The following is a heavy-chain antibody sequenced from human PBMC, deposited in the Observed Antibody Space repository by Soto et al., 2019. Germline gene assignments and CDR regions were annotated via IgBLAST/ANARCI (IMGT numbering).Heavy chain of an antibody. CDR2: ITYDGSRK. J-gene: IGHJ4*02. V-gene: IGHV3-30*18. CDR3: AKDIHADRDTYHYGADY. Sequence: QVQLVESGGGVVQPGTSLRLSCSASGFTFGNFGMHWVRQSPGKGLEWVSIITYDGSRKHYIDSVKGRFTISRDNSKNTLFLQMNSLRAEDSAVYYCAKDIHADRDTYHYGADYWGQGTLVTVSS. D-gene: IGHD5-12*01. CDR1: GFTFGNFG.